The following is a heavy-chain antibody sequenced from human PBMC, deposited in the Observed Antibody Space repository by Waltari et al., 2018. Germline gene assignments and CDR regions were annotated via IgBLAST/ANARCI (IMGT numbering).Heavy chain of an antibody. V-gene: IGHV4-61*02. CDR1: GGSISSGSYY. J-gene: IGHJ4*02. CDR2: IYTSGST. D-gene: IGHD1-20*01. CDR3: ARSSITGTLFDY. Sequence: QVQLQESGPGLVKPSQTLSLTCTVSGGSISSGSYYWSWIRQPAGKGLELIGRIYTSGSTNYNPSLKSRVTISVDTSKNQFSLKLSSVTAADTAVYYCARSSITGTLFDYWGQGTLVTVSS.